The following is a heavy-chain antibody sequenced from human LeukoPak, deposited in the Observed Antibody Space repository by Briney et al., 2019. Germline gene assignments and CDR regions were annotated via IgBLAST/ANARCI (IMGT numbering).Heavy chain of an antibody. J-gene: IGHJ6*03. CDR3: VRVLNGWSGNFYYFYYMDV. CDR2: IYYSGST. V-gene: IGHV4-39*07. CDR1: GGSIISDTSY. D-gene: IGHD6-19*01. Sequence: SETLSLTCTVSGGSIISDTSYWGWIRQPPGKGLEWIGSIYYSGSTYYNPSLKSRVTISVDTSKNKFSLKVTSMTAADTAVFYCVRVLNGWSGNFYYFYYMDVWGKGTTVTVSS.